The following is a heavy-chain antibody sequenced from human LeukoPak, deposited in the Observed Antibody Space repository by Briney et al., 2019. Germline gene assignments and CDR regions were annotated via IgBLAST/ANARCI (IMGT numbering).Heavy chain of an antibody. CDR2: IIPIFGTA. J-gene: IGHJ4*02. V-gene: IGHV1-69*13. Sequence: SVKLSCKASGGTFSSYAISWVRQAPGQGLEWMGGIIPIFGTANYAQKFKGRVTITADESMSTAYMELSSLRSEDTAVYYCARTDNLHSGYDWIYYFDYWGQGTLVTVSS. CDR1: GGTFSSYA. CDR3: ARTDNLHSGYDWIYYFDY. D-gene: IGHD5-12*01.